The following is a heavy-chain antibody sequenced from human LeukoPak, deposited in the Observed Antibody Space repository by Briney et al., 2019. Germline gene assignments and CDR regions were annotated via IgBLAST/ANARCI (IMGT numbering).Heavy chain of an antibody. D-gene: IGHD6-13*01. V-gene: IGHV4-34*01. CDR3: ARRAFIAAAGTGFDY. Sequence: PSETLSLTCAVYGGSFSGCYWSWIRQPPGKGLEWIGEINHSGSTNYNPSLKSRVTISVDTSKNQFSLKLSSVTAADTAVYYCARRAFIAAAGTGFDYWGQGTLVTVSS. J-gene: IGHJ4*02. CDR2: INHSGST. CDR1: GGSFSGCY.